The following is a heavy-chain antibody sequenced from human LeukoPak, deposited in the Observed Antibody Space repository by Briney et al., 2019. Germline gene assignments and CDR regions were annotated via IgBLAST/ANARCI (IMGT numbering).Heavy chain of an antibody. CDR2: ISWNSGSR. Sequence: PGRSLRLPCAASGFTFEDYDMHWVRQAPGKGLEWVSGISWNSGSRGYADSVKGRFTISRDNAKNSLYLQMDSLRTEDTAFCYCAKDTSWFTSAFDIWGQGTMVTVSS. CDR1: GFTFEDYD. D-gene: IGHD3-10*01. J-gene: IGHJ3*02. CDR3: AKDTSWFTSAFDI. V-gene: IGHV3-9*01.